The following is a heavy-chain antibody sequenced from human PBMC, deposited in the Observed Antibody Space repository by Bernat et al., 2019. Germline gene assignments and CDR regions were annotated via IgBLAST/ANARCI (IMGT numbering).Heavy chain of an antibody. V-gene: IGHV5-10-1*01. J-gene: IGHJ3*02. CDR2: INPDDFYT. D-gene: IGHD2-2*01. Sequence: EVQLVQSGAEVKKPGESLSISCKGSGYTLSSYSITWVRQMPGKGLEWMGMINPDDFYTTYGASFEGRVTISADKSLNTAYLQWSSLKASDTAIYYCARPTYCSSPTCYAFQMWGQGTVVTVSS. CDR1: GYTLSSYS. CDR3: ARPTYCSSPTCYAFQM.